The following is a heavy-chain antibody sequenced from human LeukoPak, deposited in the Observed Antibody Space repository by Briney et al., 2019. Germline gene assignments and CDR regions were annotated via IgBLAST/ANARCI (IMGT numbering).Heavy chain of an antibody. V-gene: IGHV1-69*05. Sequence: VASVKVSYKASGGTFSSFAISWVRQAPGQGLEWMGGIIPIFGTANYAQKFQGRVTITTDESTSTAYMELSSLRSEDTAVYYCAREARDVGDYSNYDTHYYYYYYMDVWGKGTTVTVSS. J-gene: IGHJ6*03. CDR1: GGTFSSFA. CDR2: IIPIFGTA. CDR3: AREARDVGDYSNYDTHYYYYYYMDV. D-gene: IGHD4-11*01.